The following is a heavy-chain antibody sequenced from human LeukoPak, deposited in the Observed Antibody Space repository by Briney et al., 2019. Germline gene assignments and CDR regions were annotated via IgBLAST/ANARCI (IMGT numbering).Heavy chain of an antibody. V-gene: IGHV4-59*08. CDR1: GYSITTDY. D-gene: IGHD3-22*01. Sequence: SETLSLTCTVSGYSITTDYWSWIRHPPGKGLEWIGNIYYSGSTNYNPSLKSRVTMSLDTSENQLSLKLSSVTAADTAVYYCARQGTYYYDSSGYYSLYYFDYWGQGTLVTVSS. CDR2: IYYSGST. J-gene: IGHJ4*02. CDR3: ARQGTYYYDSSGYYSLYYFDY.